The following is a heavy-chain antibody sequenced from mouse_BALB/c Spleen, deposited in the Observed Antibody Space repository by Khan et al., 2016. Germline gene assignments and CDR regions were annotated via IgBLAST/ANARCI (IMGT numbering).Heavy chain of an antibody. CDR2: INPSNGGT. V-gene: IGHV1S81*02. CDR3: TRYYRYDYFDY. Sequence: QVQLQQPGAELVKPGASVKLSCKASGYTFTSYYMYWVKQRPGQGLEWIGGINPSNGGTNFNEKFKSKATLTVDKSYSTAYMQLSSLTSEDSAVYYCTRYYRYDYFDYWGQGTTLTVSS. J-gene: IGHJ2*01. CDR1: GYTFTSYY. D-gene: IGHD2-14*01.